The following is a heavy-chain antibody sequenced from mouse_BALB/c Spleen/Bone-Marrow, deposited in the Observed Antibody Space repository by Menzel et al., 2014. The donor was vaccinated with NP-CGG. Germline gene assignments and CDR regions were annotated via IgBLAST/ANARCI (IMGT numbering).Heavy chain of an antibody. Sequence: VQLQQSGAELVKPGASVKLSCKASGYTFTSYYMYWVKQRPGQGLEWFGEINPSNGGTNFNEKFKNKAILTVDKSSSTAYMQLSSLTPEDSAVYYCSRGRRDALDYWGQGTSVTVSS. CDR2: INPSNGGT. J-gene: IGHJ4*01. CDR3: SRGRRDALDY. CDR1: GYTFTSYY. V-gene: IGHV1S81*02.